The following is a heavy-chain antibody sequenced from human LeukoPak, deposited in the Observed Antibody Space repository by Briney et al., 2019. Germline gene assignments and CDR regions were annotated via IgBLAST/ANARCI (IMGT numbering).Heavy chain of an antibody. CDR1: GYTFTNYD. CDR3: ARGPPERTYSDY. V-gene: IGHV1-8*01. CDR2: MKPNSGDT. D-gene: IGHD4-11*01. J-gene: IGHJ4*02. Sequence: ASVLVSCKASGYTFTNYDINWVRQATGQGLEWLGWMKPNSGDTGYAQKFRGRVAMTRNTSISTAYLELSSLRSDDTAVYYCARGPPERTYSDYWGQGTLVTVSS.